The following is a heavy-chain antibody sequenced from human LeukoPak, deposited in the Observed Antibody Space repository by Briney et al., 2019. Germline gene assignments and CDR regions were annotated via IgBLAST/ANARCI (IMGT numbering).Heavy chain of an antibody. D-gene: IGHD6-6*01. CDR3: ASYSSSARTFDY. V-gene: IGHV4-38-2*01. Sequence: SETLSLTCAVSGYSISSGYYWGWIRQPPGKGLEWIGSIYHSGSTYYNPSLKSRVTISVDTSKNQFSLKLSSVTAADTAVYYCASYSSSARTFDYWSQGTLVTVSS. J-gene: IGHJ4*02. CDR2: IYHSGST. CDR1: GYSISSGYY.